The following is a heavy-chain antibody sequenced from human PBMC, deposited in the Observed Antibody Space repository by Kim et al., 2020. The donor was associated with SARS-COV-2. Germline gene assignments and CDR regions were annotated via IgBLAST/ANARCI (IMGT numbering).Heavy chain of an antibody. J-gene: IGHJ4*02. D-gene: IGHD3-10*01. Sequence: YADSVKSRFTISKDNAKNSLYLQMNSRRAEDTAVYYCARGRYYYGSGLDYWGQGTLVTVSS. V-gene: IGHV3-11*04. CDR3: ARGRYYYGSGLDY.